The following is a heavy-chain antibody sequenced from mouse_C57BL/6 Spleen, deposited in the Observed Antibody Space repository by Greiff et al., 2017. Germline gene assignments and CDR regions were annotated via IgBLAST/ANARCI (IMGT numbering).Heavy chain of an antibody. CDR3: VRQRGYYGYDVWYFDV. CDR2: IRSKSNNYAT. J-gene: IGHJ1*03. V-gene: IGHV10-1*01. CDR1: GFSFNTYA. Sequence: EVQRVESGGGLVQPKGSLKLSCAASGFSFNTYAMNWVRQAPGKGLEWVARIRSKSNNYATYYADSVKDRFTISRDDSESMLYLQMNNLKTEDTAMYYCVRQRGYYGYDVWYFDVWGTGTTVTVSS. D-gene: IGHD2-2*01.